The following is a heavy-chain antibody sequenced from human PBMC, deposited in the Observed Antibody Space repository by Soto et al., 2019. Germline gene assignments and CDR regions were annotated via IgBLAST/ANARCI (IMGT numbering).Heavy chain of an antibody. CDR3: ANNQPSPHYGMDV. V-gene: IGHV3-21*01. CDR2: ISSSSSYI. CDR1: GFTFSTYS. Sequence: PGGSLRLSCAASGFTFSTYSMNWVRQAPGKGLEWVSSISSSSSYIYYADSVRGRFTISRDNSKNSLYLDMNSLRAEDTAVYYCANNQPSPHYGMDVWGQGTTVTVSS. J-gene: IGHJ6*02.